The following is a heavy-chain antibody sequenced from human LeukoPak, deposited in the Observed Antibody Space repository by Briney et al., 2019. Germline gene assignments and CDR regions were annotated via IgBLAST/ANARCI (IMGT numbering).Heavy chain of an antibody. CDR3: ARSRFVVVPAAIVYYYYGMDV. J-gene: IGHJ6*02. Sequence: SETLSLTCTVSGGSISSSSYYWGWIRQPPGKGLEWIGSIYYSGSTYYNPSLKSRVTISVDTSKNQFSLKLSSVTAADTAVYYCARSRFVVVPAAIVYYYYGMDVWGQGTTVTVSS. V-gene: IGHV4-39*07. D-gene: IGHD2-2*01. CDR1: GGSISSSSYY. CDR2: IYYSGST.